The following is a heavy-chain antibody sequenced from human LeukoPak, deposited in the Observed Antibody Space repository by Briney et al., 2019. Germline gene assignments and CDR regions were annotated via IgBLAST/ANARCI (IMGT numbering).Heavy chain of an antibody. Sequence: ASVKVSCKASGYTFTSYGISWVRQAPGQGLEWMGWISAYNGNTNYAQKLQGRVTMTTDTSTSTAYMELRSLRSDDTAVYYCAREQVAVARTGSDAFDIWGQGTMVTVSS. CDR1: GYTFTSYG. CDR2: ISAYNGNT. V-gene: IGHV1-18*01. CDR3: AREQVAVARTGSDAFDI. J-gene: IGHJ3*02. D-gene: IGHD6-19*01.